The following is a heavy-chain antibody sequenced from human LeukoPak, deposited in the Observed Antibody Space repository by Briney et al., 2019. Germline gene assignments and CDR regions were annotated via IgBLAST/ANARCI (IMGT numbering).Heavy chain of an antibody. CDR2: IKQDGSEK. CDR3: ARDWQQLPGGY. Sequence: GGSLRLSCGASGFTFSSYWMSWVRQAPGKGLEWVANIKQDGSEKYYVDSVKGRFTISRDNAKNSLYLQMNSLRAEDTAVYYCARDWQQLPGGYWGQGTLVTVSS. J-gene: IGHJ4*02. CDR1: GFTFSSYW. D-gene: IGHD6-13*01. V-gene: IGHV3-7*01.